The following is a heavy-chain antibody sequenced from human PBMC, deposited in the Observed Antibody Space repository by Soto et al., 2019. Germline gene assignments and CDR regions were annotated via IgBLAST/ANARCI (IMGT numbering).Heavy chain of an antibody. CDR1: GYTFTSYA. V-gene: IGHV1-3*01. CDR3: ARDMGFGLSDY. D-gene: IGHD3-10*01. J-gene: IGHJ4*02. Sequence: EASVKVSCKASGYTFTSYAIDWVRQAPGQRLEWMGWINAGNGNTKYSQKFQGRVTITRDTSASTAYMELSSLRSEDTAVYYCARDMGFGLSDYWGQGTLVTSPQ. CDR2: INAGNGNT.